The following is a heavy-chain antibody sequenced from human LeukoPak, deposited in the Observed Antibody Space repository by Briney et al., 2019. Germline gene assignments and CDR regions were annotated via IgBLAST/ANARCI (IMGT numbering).Heavy chain of an antibody. CDR1: GYTFASYC. V-gene: IGHV5-51*01. J-gene: IGHJ3*02. CDR2: MYPGDSDT. D-gene: IGHD5-18*01. CDR3: ARHRYSYSSDAFDI. Sequence: RLGYTFASYCIGWVRQIPGKGLEWLGIMYPGDSDTRYSPSFQGQVTISADKSISTAYLQWSSLKASDTAMYYCARHRYSYSSDAFDIWGQGTMVTVSS.